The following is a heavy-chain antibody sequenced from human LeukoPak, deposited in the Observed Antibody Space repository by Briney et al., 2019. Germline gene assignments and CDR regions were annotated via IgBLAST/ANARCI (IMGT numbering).Heavy chain of an antibody. V-gene: IGHV4-4*02. CDR3: ARDPEDSSGRYGMDV. D-gene: IGHD3-22*01. CDR1: GDSISSSYW. Sequence: SETLSLTCAVSGDSISSSYWWTSVRQSPGKGLEWIGEIYHSGSTNYNPSLKSRVTISVDKSKNQYSLKLSSVTAADTAVYYCARDPEDSSGRYGMDVWGQGTTVTVSS. J-gene: IGHJ6*02. CDR2: IYHSGST.